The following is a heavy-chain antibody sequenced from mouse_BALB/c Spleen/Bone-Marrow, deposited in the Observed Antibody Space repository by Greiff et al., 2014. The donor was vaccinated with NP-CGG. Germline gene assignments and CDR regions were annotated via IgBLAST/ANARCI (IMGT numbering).Heavy chain of an antibody. CDR1: GYTFTNYW. V-gene: IGHV1S41*01. D-gene: IGHD2-2*01. CDR2: IAPGSGST. J-gene: IGHJ1*01. Sequence: DLVKPGASVKLSCTTSGYTFTNYWINWVQQRPGQGLEWLGRIAPGSGSTYYNEMFKVKSPLTVDTSSSTAYIQLSSLSSEDAAVDVCARGRYGYDGWYFDVWGAGTTVTVSA. CDR3: ARGRYGYDGWYFDV.